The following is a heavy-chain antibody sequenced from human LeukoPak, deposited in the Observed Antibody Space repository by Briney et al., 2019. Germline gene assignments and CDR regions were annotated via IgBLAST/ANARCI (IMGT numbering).Heavy chain of an antibody. CDR2: IYYSGST. CDR3: ARQFGFGEYFDY. J-gene: IGHJ4*02. D-gene: IGHD3-10*01. V-gene: IGHV4-59*08. Sequence: SETLSLTCTVSGDSISSYYWSWIPQPPGKGLEWVGYIYYSGSTNYNPSLKRRVTISVDTSKTQFSLKLSSAADADTAVYYCARQFGFGEYFDYWGQGTLVTVSS. CDR1: GDSISSYY.